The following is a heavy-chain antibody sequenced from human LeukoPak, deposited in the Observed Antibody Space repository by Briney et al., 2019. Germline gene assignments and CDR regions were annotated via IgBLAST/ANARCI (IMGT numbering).Heavy chain of an antibody. CDR1: GFTFSSYA. CDR3: AKTGRHIAAAGTVPDY. D-gene: IGHD6-13*01. Sequence: PGGSLRLSCAASGFTFSSYAMSWVRQAPGKGLEWVSAISGSGGSTYYADSVKGRFTISRDNSKNTLYLQMNSLRAEDTAVYYCAKTGRHIAAAGTVPDYWGQGTLVTVSS. CDR2: ISGSGGST. V-gene: IGHV3-23*01. J-gene: IGHJ4*02.